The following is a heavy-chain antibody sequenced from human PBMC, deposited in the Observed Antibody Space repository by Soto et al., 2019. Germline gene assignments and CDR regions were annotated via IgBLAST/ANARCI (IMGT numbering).Heavy chain of an antibody. Sequence: QVPLVQSGAEVEKPGASVKVSCKASGYTFTNYAVHWVRQAPGQRLEWMGWINAGNGNTRYSKKFKGRVSITRDTSARTAYMELISLTSEDTATYFCASGHLAVGPVASWHYYMDVWGKGTTVIVSS. J-gene: IGHJ6*03. D-gene: IGHD2-2*01. V-gene: IGHV1-3*01. CDR1: GYTFTNYA. CDR3: ASGHLAVGPVASWHYYMDV. CDR2: INAGNGNT.